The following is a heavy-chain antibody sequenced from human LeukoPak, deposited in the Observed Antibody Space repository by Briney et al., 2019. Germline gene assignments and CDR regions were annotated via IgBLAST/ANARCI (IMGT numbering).Heavy chain of an antibody. CDR2: VSASGGST. Sequence: GGSLRLSCAASGFTFSSSAMSWVRQAPGKGLEWVSTVSASGGSTYYADSVKGRFTIPRDSSNNTLYLQMNSLRADDTAVYYCARDDSGSPDYWGQGTLVTVSS. CDR1: GFTFSSSA. D-gene: IGHD1-26*01. J-gene: IGHJ4*02. V-gene: IGHV3-23*01. CDR3: ARDDSGSPDY.